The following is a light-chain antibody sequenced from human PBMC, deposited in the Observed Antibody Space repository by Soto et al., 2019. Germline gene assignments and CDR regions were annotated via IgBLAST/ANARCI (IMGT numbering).Light chain of an antibody. CDR1: LSVSLY. Sequence: VVLTQSPATLSLSPGDRATLSCRASLSVSLYSDWYQQKPGQAPRLLISAASNRATGIPARFSGSGSGTDFTLTISSLEPEDFAVYYCHQRQYWPPITFGQGTRLEIK. CDR2: AAS. V-gene: IGKV3-11*01. CDR3: HQRQYWPPIT. J-gene: IGKJ5*01.